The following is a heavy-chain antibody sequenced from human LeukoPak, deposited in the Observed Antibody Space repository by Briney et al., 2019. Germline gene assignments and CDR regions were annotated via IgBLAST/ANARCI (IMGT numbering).Heavy chain of an antibody. CDR2: IYYSGST. Sequence: SETLSLTCTVSGGSISSYYWSWIRQPPGKGLEWIGYIYYSGSTNYNPSLKSRVTISVDTSKNQFSLKLSSVTAADTAVYYCARDGGYSSRWPYYYYGMDVWGQGTTVTVSS. J-gene: IGHJ6*02. V-gene: IGHV4-59*01. CDR1: GGSISSYY. CDR3: ARDGGYSSRWPYYYYGMDV. D-gene: IGHD6-13*01.